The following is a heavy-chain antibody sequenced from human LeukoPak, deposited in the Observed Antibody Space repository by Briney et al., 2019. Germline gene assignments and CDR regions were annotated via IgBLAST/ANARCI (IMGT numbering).Heavy chain of an antibody. CDR2: IYPADSYT. J-gene: IGHJ6*03. V-gene: IGHV5-51*01. CDR1: GYSFSTYW. CDR3: AKVVELATLTGDSYTYSYHMDV. D-gene: IGHD5-24*01. Sequence: ESLKISCKGSGYSFSTYWIVWVRQMPGKGLEWMGFIYPADSYTRYSPSFQGQVTISADKYISSAYLQRSSLKASDTAMYYCAKVVELATLTGDSYTYSYHMDVWGKGTAVTVSS.